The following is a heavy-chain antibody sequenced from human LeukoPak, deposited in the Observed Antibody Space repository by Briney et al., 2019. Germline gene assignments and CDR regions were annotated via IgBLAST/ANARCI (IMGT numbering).Heavy chain of an antibody. V-gene: IGHV3-23*01. CDR3: AKDSTSRNGISDPFDI. Sequence: GGSLRLSCAASGFRLGDYAMNWVRKAPGKGLEWVSVVGGDDAAYYKDSVKGRFTISRDNSKSTVFLQMKSLSLEDTAIYYCAKDSTSRNGISDPFDIWGQGTMVTVSS. J-gene: IGHJ3*02. CDR2: VGGDDAA. D-gene: IGHD2-8*01. CDR1: GFRLGDYA.